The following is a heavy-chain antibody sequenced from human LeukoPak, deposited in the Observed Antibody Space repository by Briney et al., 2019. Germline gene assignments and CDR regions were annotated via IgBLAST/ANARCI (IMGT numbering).Heavy chain of an antibody. CDR3: ARQKVEWELLPWSAFDI. Sequence: ASVKVSCKASGYTFTGYYMHWVRQAPGQGLEWMGWINPNSGGTNYAQKFQGRVTMTRDTSISTAYMELSRLRSDDTAVYYCARQKVEWELLPWSAFDIWGQGTMVTVSS. D-gene: IGHD1-26*01. CDR1: GYTFTGYY. V-gene: IGHV1-2*02. J-gene: IGHJ3*02. CDR2: INPNSGGT.